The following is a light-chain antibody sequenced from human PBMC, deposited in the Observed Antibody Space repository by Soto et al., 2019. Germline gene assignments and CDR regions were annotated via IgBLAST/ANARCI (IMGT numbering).Light chain of an antibody. J-gene: IGKJ2*01. CDR3: MQGSHWPYT. CDR2: KVS. CDR1: QSLVYSDGNTY. Sequence: DVVMTQSPLSLPVTLGQPASISCRSSQSLVYSDGNTYLSWFQQRPGQSPRRLIYKVSNRDSGVPDRFIGGGSGTDFTLKISRVEAEDVGVYYCMQGSHWPYTLGQGTKLEIK. V-gene: IGKV2-30*01.